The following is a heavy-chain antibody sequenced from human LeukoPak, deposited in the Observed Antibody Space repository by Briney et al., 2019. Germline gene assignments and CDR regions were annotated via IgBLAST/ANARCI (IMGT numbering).Heavy chain of an antibody. CDR1: GGSISSGDYY. CDR3: ARGRDSSNYYTGLGPPFFEY. J-gene: IGHJ4*02. CDR2: ISYSGST. Sequence: PSETLSLTCSVSGGSISSGDYYWSWIRQPPGKGLEWIGHISYSGSTYYNPSLKSRVIISVDTSKNQFSLKLSSVTAADTAVYYCARGRDSSNYYTGLGPPFFEYWGQGTLVTVSS. D-gene: IGHD3-22*01. V-gene: IGHV4-30-4*01.